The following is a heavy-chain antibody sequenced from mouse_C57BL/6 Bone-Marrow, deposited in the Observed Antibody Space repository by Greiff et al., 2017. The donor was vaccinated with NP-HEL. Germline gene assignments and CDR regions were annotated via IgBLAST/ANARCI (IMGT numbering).Heavy chain of an antibody. Sequence: VQLQQSGPGLVQPSQSLSITCTVSGFSLTSYGVHWVRQSPGKGLEWLGVIWSGGSTDYNAAFISRLSISKDNSKSQVFFKMNSLQADDTAIYYCARKGRIYDGYYGFAYWGQGTLVTVSA. CDR2: IWSGGST. V-gene: IGHV2-2*01. CDR3: ARKGRIYDGYYGFAY. D-gene: IGHD2-3*01. J-gene: IGHJ3*01. CDR1: GFSLTSYG.